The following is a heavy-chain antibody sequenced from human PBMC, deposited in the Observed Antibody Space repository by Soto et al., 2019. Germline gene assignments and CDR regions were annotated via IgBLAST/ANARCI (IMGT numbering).Heavy chain of an antibody. J-gene: IGHJ2*01. CDR1: GYTFTNYY. Sequence: QVQLVQSGAEVKKPGASVKVSCKASGYTFTNYYMHWVRQAPGQGLEWMGIINPSGGRTNYAQKFQGRVTMTRDTSTSTGYFELSTLRSEYTAVYYCARDLSADSSGWYDVWGRGTLVTVSS. V-gene: IGHV1-46*01. D-gene: IGHD6-19*01. CDR3: ARDLSADSSGWYDV. CDR2: INPSGGRT.